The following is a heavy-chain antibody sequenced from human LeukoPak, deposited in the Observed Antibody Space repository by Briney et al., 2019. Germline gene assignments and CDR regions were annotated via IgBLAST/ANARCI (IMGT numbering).Heavy chain of an antibody. J-gene: IGHJ4*02. CDR3: ARGPDYCSGGSCYDIYFDY. CDR2: IYHSGST. V-gene: IGHV4-30-2*01. CDR1: GGSISSGGYS. Sequence: SETLSLTCAVSGGSISSGGYSWSWIRQPPGKGLEWIGYIYHSGSTYYNPSLKSRVTISVDRSKNQFSLKLSSVTAADTAVYYCARGPDYCSGGSCYDIYFDYWGQGTLVTVSS. D-gene: IGHD2-15*01.